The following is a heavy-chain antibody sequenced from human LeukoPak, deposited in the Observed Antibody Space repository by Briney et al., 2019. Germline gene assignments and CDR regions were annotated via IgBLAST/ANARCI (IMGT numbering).Heavy chain of an antibody. CDR2: ISYDGSNK. CDR1: GFTFSSYG. D-gene: IGHD2-15*01. Sequence: GGSLRLSCAASGFTFSSYGMHWVRQAPGKGLEWGAVISYDGSNKYYADSVKGRFTISRDNSKNTLYLQMNSLRAEDTAVYYCAISYYCSGGSCYSIDYWGQGTLVTVSS. V-gene: IGHV3-30*03. CDR3: AISYYCSGGSCYSIDY. J-gene: IGHJ4*02.